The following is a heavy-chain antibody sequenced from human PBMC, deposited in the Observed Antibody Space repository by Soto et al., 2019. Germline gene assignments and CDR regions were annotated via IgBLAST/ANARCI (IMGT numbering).Heavy chain of an antibody. V-gene: IGHV4-61*01. CDR2: VSYSGTT. J-gene: IGHJ4*02. CDR3: ARGATVTHSDY. CDR1: GVSVNSGSFY. Sequence: QVLLQESGPGLVKPSETLSLTCTVSGVSVNSGSFYWTWIRQPPGKGLEWIGFVSYSGTTTYNASLKSRVSISVDTSRSQSSLKVSSVTAADTAVYYCARGATVTHSDYWGQGTLVTVSS. D-gene: IGHD4-17*01.